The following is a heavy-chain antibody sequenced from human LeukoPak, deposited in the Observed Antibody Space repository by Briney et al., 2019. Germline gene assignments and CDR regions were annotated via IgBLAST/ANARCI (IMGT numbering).Heavy chain of an antibody. CDR1: GDSISSYY. CDR2: IYYSGST. Sequence: SETLSLTCTVSGDSISSYYWSWIRQPPGKGLEWIGYIYYSGSTNYNPSLKSRVTISVDTSKNQVSLKLSSVTAADTAVYYCAREGDYYDSSGYYDYWGQGTLVTVSS. D-gene: IGHD3-22*01. V-gene: IGHV4-59*01. CDR3: AREGDYYDSSGYYDY. J-gene: IGHJ4*02.